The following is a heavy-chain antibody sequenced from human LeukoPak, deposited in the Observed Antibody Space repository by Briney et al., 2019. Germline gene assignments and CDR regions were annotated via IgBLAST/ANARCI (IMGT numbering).Heavy chain of an antibody. CDR3: ARDSASYYYDSSGYSFDY. V-gene: IGHV1-69*08. CDR2: IIPIPGRA. D-gene: IGHD3-22*01. J-gene: IGHJ4*02. CDR1: GGTFSSYT. Sequence: ASVKVSCKASGGTFSSYTISWVRQAPGQGLEWMGRIIPIPGRANYAQKFQGRVTITADKSTSTAYMELSSLRSEDTAVYYCARDSASYYYDSSGYSFDYWGQGTLVTVSS.